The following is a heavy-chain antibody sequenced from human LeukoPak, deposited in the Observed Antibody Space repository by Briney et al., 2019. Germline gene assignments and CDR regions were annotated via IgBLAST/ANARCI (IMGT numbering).Heavy chain of an antibody. D-gene: IGHD6-13*01. V-gene: IGHV3-7*01. CDR1: GFTFSSYW. CDR2: IKQDGSEK. Sequence: GGSLRLSCAASGFTFSSYWMSWVRQAPGKGLEWVANIKQDGSEKYYVDSVKGRFTTSRDNAKNSLYLQMNSLRAEDTAVYYCARDPYSSSWYLDYYYYGMDVWGQGTTVTVSS. J-gene: IGHJ6*02. CDR3: ARDPYSSSWYLDYYYYGMDV.